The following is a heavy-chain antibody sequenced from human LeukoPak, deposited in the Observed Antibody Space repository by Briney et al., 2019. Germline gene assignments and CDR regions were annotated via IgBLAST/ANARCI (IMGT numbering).Heavy chain of an antibody. Sequence: PGGSLRLSCEASGFSFSNYWMTWVHQAPGKGLEWVANIKQHGSEKDYVDSVKGRFTLSRDNAKNSVYLQMNSLRAEDTAVYYCATVMMNTHNAFDIWGQGTVVTVSS. J-gene: IGHJ3*02. CDR3: ATVMMNTHNAFDI. D-gene: IGHD3-16*01. V-gene: IGHV3-7*05. CDR1: GFSFSNYW. CDR2: IKQHGSEK.